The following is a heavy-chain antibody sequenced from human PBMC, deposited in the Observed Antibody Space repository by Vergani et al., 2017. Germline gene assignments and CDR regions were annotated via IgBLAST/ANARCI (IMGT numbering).Heavy chain of an antibody. J-gene: IGHJ4*02. Sequence: QLQLQESGPGLVKPSETLSLTCTVSGGSISSSSYYWSWIRQHPGKGLEWIGYFYYSGNTYYNPSLKSRVTISVDTSKNQFSLNLSSVTAADTAVYYCARVPRGWLRLDYWGQGTLVTVSS. D-gene: IGHD5-12*01. V-gene: IGHV4-31*03. CDR3: ARVPRGWLRLDY. CDR2: FYYSGNT. CDR1: GGSISSSSYY.